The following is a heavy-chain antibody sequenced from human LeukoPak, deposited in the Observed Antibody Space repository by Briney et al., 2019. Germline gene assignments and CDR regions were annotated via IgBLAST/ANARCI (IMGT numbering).Heavy chain of an antibody. D-gene: IGHD6-19*01. J-gene: IGHJ6*02. CDR3: ARGRRSSGWYDYYYYYGMDV. Sequence: PSETLSLTCTVSGGSISSGGYYWSWIRQHPGKGLEWIGYIYYSGSTYYNPSLKSRVTISVDTSKNQFSLKLSSVTAADTAVYYCARGRRSSGWYDYYYYYGMDVWGQGTTVTVSS. CDR1: GGSISSGGYY. V-gene: IGHV4-31*03. CDR2: IYYSGST.